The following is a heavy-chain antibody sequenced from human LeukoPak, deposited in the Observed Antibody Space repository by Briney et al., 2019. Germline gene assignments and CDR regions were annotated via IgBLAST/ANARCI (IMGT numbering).Heavy chain of an antibody. J-gene: IGHJ4*02. CDR3: ARGPTARGQLLSDY. Sequence: GASVKVSCKASGYTFTGYYMHWVRQAPAQGLEWMGWINPNSGGTNYAQKFQGRVTMTRDTSISTAYMELSRLRSDDTAVYYCARGPTARGQLLSDYWGQGTLVTVSS. CDR1: GYTFTGYY. V-gene: IGHV1-2*02. D-gene: IGHD2-2*01. CDR2: INPNSGGT.